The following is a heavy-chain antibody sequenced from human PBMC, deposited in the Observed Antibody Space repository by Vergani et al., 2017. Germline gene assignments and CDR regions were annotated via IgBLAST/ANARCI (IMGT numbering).Heavy chain of an antibody. Sequence: QVQLQRSGPGLVKPSQTLLLTCVASGDSVSNYRAAWNWIRQSPSRGLEWVERTYYRSTWYTDYAVSVKSRIIINPDASKNQVSLQLKSLTPEDSAVYYCARRTGSHYVFDVWGRETFVAVSS. D-gene: IGHD1-26*01. V-gene: IGHV6-1*01. CDR3: ARRTGSHYVFDV. CDR1: GDSVSNYRAA. J-gene: IGHJ3*01. CDR2: TYYRSTWYT.